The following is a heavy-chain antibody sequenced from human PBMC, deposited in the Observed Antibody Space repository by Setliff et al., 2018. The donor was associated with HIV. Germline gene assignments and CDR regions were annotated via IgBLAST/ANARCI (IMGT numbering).Heavy chain of an antibody. CDR3: VRRAAAAATDWFDP. D-gene: IGHD2-2*01. CDR2: LHTGDGRT. Sequence: ASVKVSCKVSGYTFTTYSMHWVRQAPGQRLEWMGWLHTGDGRTSYSVKLQGRVTFTRDTSASTAYMELSSLGSEDTAVYYCVRRAAAAATDWFDPWGQGTLVTVSS. CDR1: GYTFTTYS. V-gene: IGHV1-3*04. J-gene: IGHJ5*02.